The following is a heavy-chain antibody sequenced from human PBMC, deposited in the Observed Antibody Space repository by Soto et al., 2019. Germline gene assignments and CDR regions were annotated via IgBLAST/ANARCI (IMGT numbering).Heavy chain of an antibody. CDR1: GFTFSSYA. J-gene: IGHJ4*02. Sequence: GGSLRLSCAASGFTFSSYAMSWVRQAPGKGLEWVSAISGSGGSTYYADSVKGRFTISRDNSKNTLYLQMNSLRAEDTAVYYCAKEPTEGYDFWSGFSFNDYWGQGTLVTVSS. CDR3: AKEPTEGYDFWSGFSFNDY. CDR2: ISGSGGST. V-gene: IGHV3-23*01. D-gene: IGHD3-3*01.